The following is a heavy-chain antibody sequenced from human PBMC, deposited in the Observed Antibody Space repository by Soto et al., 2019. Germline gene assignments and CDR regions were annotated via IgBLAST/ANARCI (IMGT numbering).Heavy chain of an antibody. CDR1: GYSFTDYW. J-gene: IGHJ6*02. CDR2: IYPTDPDT. Sequence: GESLKISCKGSGYSFTDYWIAWVRQMSGKGLEWMGIIYPTDPDTRYSPSFQGQVTISVDKSINTAYLQWSSLKASDTAMYYCARHVDYYYGMDVWGQGTTVTVSS. CDR3: ARHVDYYYGMDV. V-gene: IGHV5-51*01.